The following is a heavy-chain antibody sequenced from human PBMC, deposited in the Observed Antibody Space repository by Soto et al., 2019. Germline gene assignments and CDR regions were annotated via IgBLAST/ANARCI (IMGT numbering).Heavy chain of an antibody. CDR1: GFTFSSYA. V-gene: IGHV3-30*18. J-gene: IGHJ4*02. Sequence: QVQLMESGGGVVQPGRSLRLSCAASGFTFSSYAMHWVRQAPGKGLEWVAVTSYDGSNKYYADSVKGRFTISRENAKETLYLQMDSLRAEYTALYYCSKDHSDGSNLRHLGLFDLWGQGTLLTVSS. CDR2: TSYDGSNK. CDR3: SKDHSDGSNLRHLGLFDL. D-gene: IGHD3-16*01.